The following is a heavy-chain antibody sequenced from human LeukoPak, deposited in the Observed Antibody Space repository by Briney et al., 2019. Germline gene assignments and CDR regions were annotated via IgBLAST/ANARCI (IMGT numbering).Heavy chain of an antibody. CDR1: GFTFSSYW. CDR3: ARGTTAEAGIDY. Sequence: GGSLRLSCAASGFTFSSYWMHWVRQAPGKGLVWVSHIDSDGSSTTYGDPAKGRFTISRDNAKNTLYLQMNSLRVEDTAVYYCARGTTAEAGIDYWGQVTLVTVSS. V-gene: IGHV3-74*01. CDR2: IDSDGSST. J-gene: IGHJ4*02. D-gene: IGHD6-13*01.